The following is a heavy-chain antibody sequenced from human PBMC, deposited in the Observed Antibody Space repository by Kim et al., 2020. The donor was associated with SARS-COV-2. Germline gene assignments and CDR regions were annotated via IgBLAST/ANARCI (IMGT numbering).Heavy chain of an antibody. CDR2: IKQDGSEK. Sequence: GGSLRLSCAASGFTFSNYWMSWVRQAPGKGLEWVANIKQDGSEKYYVDSVKGRFTISRDNAKNSLYLQMNSLRAEDTAVYYCARAPGSYDILTGLSRYFDYCGQGTLVTVSS. CDR1: GFTFSNYW. CDR3: ARAPGSYDILTGLSRYFDY. V-gene: IGHV3-7*01. D-gene: IGHD3-9*01. J-gene: IGHJ4*02.